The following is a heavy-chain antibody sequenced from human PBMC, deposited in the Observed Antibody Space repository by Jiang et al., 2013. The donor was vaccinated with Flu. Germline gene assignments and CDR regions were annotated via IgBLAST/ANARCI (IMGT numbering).Heavy chain of an antibody. CDR2: TYYRSKWYN. CDR1: GDSVSSNSAA. J-gene: IGHJ4*02. D-gene: IGHD6-13*01. V-gene: IGHV6-1*01. CDR3: ARGSGSSWYYFDY. Sequence: QTLSLTCAISGDSVSSNSAAWTWIRQSPSRGLEWLGRTYYRSKWYNDYAVSVESRVTFNPDTSKNQVSLQLSSVTPEDTAVYYCARGSGSSWYYFDYWGQGTLVTVSS.